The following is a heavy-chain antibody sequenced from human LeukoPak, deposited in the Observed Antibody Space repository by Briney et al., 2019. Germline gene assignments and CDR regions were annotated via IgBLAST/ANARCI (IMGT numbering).Heavy chain of an antibody. V-gene: IGHV4-38-2*01. CDR3: ARSGGNIDY. CDR1: GYSISSGYY. J-gene: IGHJ4*02. D-gene: IGHD2-15*01. CDR2: IYHSGST. Sequence: PSETLSLTCAVSGYSISSGYYWGWIRQPPGKGLEWIGSIYHSGSTYYNPSLKSRVTISVDTSKNQFSLKLSSVTAADTAVYYCARSGGNIDYWGQGTLVTVSS.